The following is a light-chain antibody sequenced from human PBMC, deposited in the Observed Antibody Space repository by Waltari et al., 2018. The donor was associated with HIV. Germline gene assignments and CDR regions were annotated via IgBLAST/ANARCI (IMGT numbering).Light chain of an antibody. V-gene: IGKV1-17*01. Sequence: DIHMTQSPSSLSASVGDRVTLTCRSGRDIRSYLAWYQQKPSEAPKRLIFAASTVNFGVPETVSGSESGTDFTFTIISLQAEDFATYYCLQYDTYPLTFGGGTKVE. CDR2: AAS. J-gene: IGKJ4*01. CDR1: RDIRSY. CDR3: LQYDTYPLT.